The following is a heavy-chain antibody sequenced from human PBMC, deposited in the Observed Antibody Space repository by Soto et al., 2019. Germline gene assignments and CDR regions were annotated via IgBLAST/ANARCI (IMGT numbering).Heavy chain of an antibody. V-gene: IGHV4-30-2*01. CDR1: GGSISSGGYS. CDR2: IYHSGST. CDR3: ARGTDGMDV. Sequence: TLSLTCAVSGGSISSGGYSWSWIRQPPGKGLEWIGYIYHSGSTYYNPSLKSRVTISVDRSKNQFSLKLCSVTAADTAVYYCARGTDGMDVWGQGTTVTVS. D-gene: IGHD4-17*01. J-gene: IGHJ6*02.